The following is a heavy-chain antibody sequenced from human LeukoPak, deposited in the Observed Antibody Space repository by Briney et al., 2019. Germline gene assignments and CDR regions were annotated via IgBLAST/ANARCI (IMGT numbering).Heavy chain of an antibody. CDR3: AKEGGRSVAGSPGGDY. Sequence: PGGSLRLSCAASGFTFSSYAMSWVRQAPGKGLEWVSAISGSGGSTYYADSVKGRFSISRDNSKNTLYLQMNSLRAEDTAVYYCAKEGGRSVAGSPGGDYWGQGTLVTVSS. J-gene: IGHJ4*02. D-gene: IGHD6-19*01. V-gene: IGHV3-23*01. CDR1: GFTFSSYA. CDR2: ISGSGGST.